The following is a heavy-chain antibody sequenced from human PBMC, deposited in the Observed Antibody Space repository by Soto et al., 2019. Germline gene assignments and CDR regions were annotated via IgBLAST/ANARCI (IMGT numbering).Heavy chain of an antibody. V-gene: IGHV3-23*01. CDR1: GFTFDRGA. J-gene: IGHJ3*02. CDR3: AKSDSSGYYINDAFDI. CDR2: ISGSGGST. D-gene: IGHD3-22*01. Sequence: PWGSLGLSCAASGFTFDRGAMSCVRQAPGKGLEWVSAISGSGGSTYYADSVKGRFTISRDNSKNTLYLQMNSLRAEDTAVYYCAKSDSSGYYINDAFDIWGQGTMVTVSS.